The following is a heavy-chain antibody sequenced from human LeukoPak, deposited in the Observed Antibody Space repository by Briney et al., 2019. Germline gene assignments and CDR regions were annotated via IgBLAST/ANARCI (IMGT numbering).Heavy chain of an antibody. J-gene: IGHJ4*02. Sequence: GGSLRLSCAASGFTFSDYYMSWIRQAPGKGLEWVSYISSSSSYTNYADSVKGRFTISRDNAKNSLYLQMNSLRAEDTAVYYCARDRIAAAGVGPYYFDYWGQGTLVTVSS. V-gene: IGHV3-11*06. D-gene: IGHD6-13*01. CDR2: ISSSSSYT. CDR3: ARDRIAAAGVGPYYFDY. CDR1: GFTFSDYY.